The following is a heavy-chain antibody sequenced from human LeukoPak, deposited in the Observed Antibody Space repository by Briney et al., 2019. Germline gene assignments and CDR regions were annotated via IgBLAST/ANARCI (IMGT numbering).Heavy chain of an antibody. Sequence: GGSLRLSCAASGFSFSDYPIHWVRQAPGKGLEWVAVISYDGSNKYYADSVKGRFTISRDNSKNTLYLQMNSLRAADTAVYYCARGIADFDYWGQGTLVTVSS. D-gene: IGHD2-21*01. J-gene: IGHJ4*02. V-gene: IGHV3-30-3*01. CDR1: GFSFSDYP. CDR2: ISYDGSNK. CDR3: ARGIADFDY.